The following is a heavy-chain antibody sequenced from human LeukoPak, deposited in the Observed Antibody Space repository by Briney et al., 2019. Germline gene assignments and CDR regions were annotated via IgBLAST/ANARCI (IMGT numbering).Heavy chain of an antibody. CDR2: ISAYNGNT. CDR1: GYTFTSYG. Sequence: ASVKVSCKASGYTFTSYGISWVRQAPGQGLEWMGWISAYNGNTNYAQKLQGRVTMTTDTSTSTVYLELSSLSSEDTAIYYCARARGSGIYFCYMDVWGKGTTVTISS. D-gene: IGHD3-10*01. J-gene: IGHJ6*03. V-gene: IGHV1-18*01. CDR3: ARARGSGIYFCYMDV.